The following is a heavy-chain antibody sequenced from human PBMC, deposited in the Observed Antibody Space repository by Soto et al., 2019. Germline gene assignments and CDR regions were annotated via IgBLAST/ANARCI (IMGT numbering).Heavy chain of an antibody. Sequence: SVKVSCKASGGTFSSYTISWVRQAPGQGLEWMGRIIPILGIANYAQKFQGRVTITADKSTSTAYMELSSLRSEDTAVYYCAREITYCGGDCLGWFDPWGQGTLVTVSS. D-gene: IGHD2-21*02. CDR2: IIPILGIA. V-gene: IGHV1-69*04. J-gene: IGHJ5*02. CDR1: GGTFSSYT. CDR3: AREITYCGGDCLGWFDP.